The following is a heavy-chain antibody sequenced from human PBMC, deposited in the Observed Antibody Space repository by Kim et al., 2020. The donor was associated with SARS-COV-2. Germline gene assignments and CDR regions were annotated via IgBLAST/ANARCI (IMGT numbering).Heavy chain of an antibody. CDR3: ARHWGMPTVTSFVYGMDV. Sequence: KSRVTISVDTSKHQFSLKLSSVTAADTAVYYCARHWGMPTVTSFVYGMDVWGHGTTVTVSS. V-gene: IGHV4-39*01. D-gene: IGHD4-4*01. J-gene: IGHJ6*02.